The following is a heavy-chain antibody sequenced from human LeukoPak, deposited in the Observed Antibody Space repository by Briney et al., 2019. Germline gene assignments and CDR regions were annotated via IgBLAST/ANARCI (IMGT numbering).Heavy chain of an antibody. Sequence: PSETLSLTCAVYGGSFSGYYWSWIRQPPGKGLEWIGEINHSGSTNYNASLKSRVTISVDTSKNQFSLKLSSVTAADTAVYYCARGGPRITMIVVVIRNWFDPWGQGTLVTVSS. J-gene: IGHJ5*02. D-gene: IGHD3-22*01. V-gene: IGHV4-34*01. CDR3: ARGGPRITMIVVVIRNWFDP. CDR1: GGSFSGYY. CDR2: INHSGST.